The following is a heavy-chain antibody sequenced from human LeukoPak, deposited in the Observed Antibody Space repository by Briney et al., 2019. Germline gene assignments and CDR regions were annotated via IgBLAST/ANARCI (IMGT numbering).Heavy chain of an antibody. V-gene: IGHV3-7*01. Sequence: PGGSLRLSCAASGFTFSSYWMSWVRQAPGKGLEWVANIKQDGSEEYYVDSVKGRFTISRDNAKNSLYLQMNSLRAEDTAVYYCAREWSAADYDYWGQGTLVTVSS. CDR3: AREWSAADYDY. J-gene: IGHJ4*02. CDR1: GFTFSSYW. CDR2: IKQDGSEE. D-gene: IGHD2-2*01.